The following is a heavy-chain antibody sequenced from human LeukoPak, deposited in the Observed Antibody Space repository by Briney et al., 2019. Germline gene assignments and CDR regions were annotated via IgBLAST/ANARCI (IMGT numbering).Heavy chain of an antibody. D-gene: IGHD2-15*01. J-gene: IGHJ5*02. CDR3: ARGGNCSGGSCYSDRGWFDP. CDR1: GGSINNYY. V-gene: IGHV4-59*01. Sequence: PSETLSLTCTVSGGSINNYYWSWIRQPPGKGLEWIGYIYYSGSTNYSPSLKSRVTISVDTSKSQFSLKLSSVTAADTAVYYCARGGNCSGGSCYSDRGWFDPWGQGTLVTVSS. CDR2: IYYSGST.